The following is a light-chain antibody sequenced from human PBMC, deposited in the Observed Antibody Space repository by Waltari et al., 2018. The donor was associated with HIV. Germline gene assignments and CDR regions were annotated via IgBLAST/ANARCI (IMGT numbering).Light chain of an antibody. CDR2: GAS. V-gene: IGKV3-20*01. J-gene: IGKJ5*01. CDR3: QQYVTSRVT. Sequence: EIVLTQSPGTLSLSPGERATLSCRASQRLPTTPIAWHHLKTGQAPRVVLYGASSRTVSIPVRISGSAAGTNFPLTISRLEPEDFAVYYCQQYVTSRVTFGQGTRLEIK. CDR1: QRLPTTP.